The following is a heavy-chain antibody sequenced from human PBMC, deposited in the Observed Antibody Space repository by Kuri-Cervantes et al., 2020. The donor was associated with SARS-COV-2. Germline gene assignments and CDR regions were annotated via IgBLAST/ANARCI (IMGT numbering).Heavy chain of an antibody. CDR3: ARGLQVGAPDY. D-gene: IGHD1-26*01. J-gene: IGHJ4*02. CDR1: GYSISSGYY. CDR2: IVHSGST. V-gene: IGHV4-38-2*01. Sequence: AGTLTLTCAVSGYSISSGYYWGWIRPPPGKGLGWIGSIVHSGSTYSNPSLKSRVTISVDTSKNQFSLKLSSVTAADTAVYYCARGLQVGAPDYWGQGTLVTVSS.